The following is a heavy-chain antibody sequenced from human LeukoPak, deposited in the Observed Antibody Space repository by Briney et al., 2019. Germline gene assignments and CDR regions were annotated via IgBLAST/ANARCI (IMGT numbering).Heavy chain of an antibody. CDR1: GDSVSTNSAT. CDR3: ARLVGASWFDS. V-gene: IGHV6-1*01. Sequence: SQTLSLTCAVSGDSVSTNSATWTWLRQSPSRGLEWLGRTYYRSKWSNDYAVSMKSRITINPDTSKNQFSLQLNSVTPEDTAVYYCARLVGASWFDSWGQGTLVTVSS. J-gene: IGHJ5*01. D-gene: IGHD1-26*01. CDR2: TYYRSKWSN.